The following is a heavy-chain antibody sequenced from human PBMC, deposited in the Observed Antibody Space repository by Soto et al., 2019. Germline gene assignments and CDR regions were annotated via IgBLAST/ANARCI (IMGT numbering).Heavy chain of an antibody. CDR1: GFTFSSYA. CDR2: ISGSGGST. J-gene: IGHJ5*02. Sequence: LRLSCAASGFTFSSYAMSWVRQAPGKGLEWVSAISGSGGSTYYADSVKGRFTISRDNSKNTLYLQMNSLRAEDTAVYYCAKDRSPYSGSRDWFDPWGQGTLVTVSS. CDR3: AKDRSPYSGSRDWFDP. D-gene: IGHD1-26*01. V-gene: IGHV3-23*01.